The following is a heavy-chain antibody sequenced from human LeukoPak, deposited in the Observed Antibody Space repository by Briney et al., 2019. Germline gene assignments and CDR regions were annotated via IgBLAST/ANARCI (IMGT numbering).Heavy chain of an antibody. CDR2: LYAGGST. J-gene: IGHJ3*02. V-gene: IGHV3-53*01. CDR3: AKDGGSYFATDPFDI. Sequence: GGSLRLSCAASGFTVSTNYMSWVRQAPGKGLEWVSILYAGGSTYYADSVKGRFTISRDNSKNTVYLQMNSLRAEDTALYYCAKDGGSYFATDPFDIWGQGTMVTVSS. D-gene: IGHD3-16*01. CDR1: GFTVSTNY.